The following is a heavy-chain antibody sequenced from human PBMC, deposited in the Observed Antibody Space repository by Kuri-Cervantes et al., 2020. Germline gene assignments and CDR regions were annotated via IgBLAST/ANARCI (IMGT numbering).Heavy chain of an antibody. Sequence: GESLKISCAASGFIFDDYTMHWVRQAPGKGLEWVSSISSSSSYIYYADSVKGRFTISRDNAKNSLYLQMNSLRAEDTAVYYCAKDMGGMDVWGQGTTVTVSS. J-gene: IGHJ6*02. D-gene: IGHD3-10*01. V-gene: IGHV3-21*01. CDR2: ISSSSSYI. CDR1: GFIFDDYT. CDR3: AKDMGGMDV.